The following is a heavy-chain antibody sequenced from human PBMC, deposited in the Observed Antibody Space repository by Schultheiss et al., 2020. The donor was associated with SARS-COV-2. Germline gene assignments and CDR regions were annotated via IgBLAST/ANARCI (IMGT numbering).Heavy chain of an antibody. Sequence: SETLSLTCTVSGGSISSYYWSWIRQPPGKGLEWIGEINHSGSTNYNPSLKSRVTISVDTSKNQFSLKLRSVTAADTAVYYCARLKAARPRGFDIWGQGTMVTVSS. V-gene: IGHV4-34*01. CDR3: ARLKAARPRGFDI. CDR2: INHSGST. CDR1: GGSISSYY. D-gene: IGHD6-6*01. J-gene: IGHJ3*02.